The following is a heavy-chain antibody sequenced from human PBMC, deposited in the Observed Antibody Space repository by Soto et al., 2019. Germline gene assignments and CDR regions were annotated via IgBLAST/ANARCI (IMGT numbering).Heavy chain of an antibody. V-gene: IGHV3-23*01. CDR2: INDDGSKT. CDR1: GFTFASYA. J-gene: IGHJ5*01. CDR3: LKDRPVYDRDAYPRGWFDS. Sequence: EVEFLESGGGLAQPGGSLRLSCSGSGFTFASYALNWVRQAPGQGLEWVSGINDDGSKTYYADSVKGRFTISRDNSKRTLYLQMSSLRVEDTAIYHCLKDRPVYDRDAYPRGWFDSWGQGTLVSVSS. D-gene: IGHD3-16*01.